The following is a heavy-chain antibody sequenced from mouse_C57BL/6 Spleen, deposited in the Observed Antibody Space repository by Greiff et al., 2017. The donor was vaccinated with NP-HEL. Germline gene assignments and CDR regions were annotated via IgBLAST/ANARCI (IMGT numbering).Heavy chain of an antibody. J-gene: IGHJ2*01. D-gene: IGHD1-1*01. CDR3: TTDYYGSSHYY. CDR2: IDPENGDT. Sequence: EVKVVESGAELVRPGASVKLSCTASGFNIKDDYMHWVKQRPEQGLEWIGWIDPENGDTEYASKFQGKATITADTSSNTAYLQLSSLTSEDTAVYYCTTDYYGSSHYYWGQGTTLTVSS. CDR1: GFNIKDDY. V-gene: IGHV14-4*01.